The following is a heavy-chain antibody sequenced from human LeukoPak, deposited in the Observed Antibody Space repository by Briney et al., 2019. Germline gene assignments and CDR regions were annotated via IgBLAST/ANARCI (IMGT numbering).Heavy chain of an antibody. CDR1: GYTFTIYG. CDR3: AREWLLDYYMDV. D-gene: IGHD3-22*01. J-gene: IGHJ6*03. CDR2: ISAYNGNT. Sequence: GASVTVSCKASGYTFTIYGISWVRQAPGQGLEWMGWISAYNGNTNYAQKLQGRVTMTTDTSTSTAYMELRSLRSDDTAVYYCAREWLLDYYMDVWGKGTTVTVSS. V-gene: IGHV1-18*01.